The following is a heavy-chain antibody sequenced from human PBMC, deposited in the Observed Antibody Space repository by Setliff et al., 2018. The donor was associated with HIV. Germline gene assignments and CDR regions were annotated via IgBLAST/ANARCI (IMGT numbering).Heavy chain of an antibody. J-gene: IGHJ4*02. Sequence: SVKVSCKASGDIFSSYAISWVRQAPGQGLEWMGGILPIFHTTKYAQKFQGRVTITADISTRTVYMELSSLTSEDTAIYYCARDHQTMLWLDYWGQGTLVTVSS. V-gene: IGHV1-69*06. CDR1: GDIFSSYA. D-gene: IGHD2-21*01. CDR2: ILPIFHTT. CDR3: ARDHQTMLWLDY.